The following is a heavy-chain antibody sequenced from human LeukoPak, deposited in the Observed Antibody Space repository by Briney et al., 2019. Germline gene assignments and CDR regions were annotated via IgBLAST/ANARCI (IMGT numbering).Heavy chain of an antibody. CDR2: IYSGGST. CDR3: AKQSDYYDSSGYVDY. CDR1: GFTVSSNY. V-gene: IGHV3-66*04. Sequence: PGGSLRLSCAASGFTVSSNYMSWVRQAPGKGLEWVSVIYSGGSTYYAGSVKGRFTISRDNSKNTLYLQMNSLRAEDTAVYYCAKQSDYYDSSGYVDYWGQGTLVTVSS. D-gene: IGHD3-22*01. J-gene: IGHJ4*02.